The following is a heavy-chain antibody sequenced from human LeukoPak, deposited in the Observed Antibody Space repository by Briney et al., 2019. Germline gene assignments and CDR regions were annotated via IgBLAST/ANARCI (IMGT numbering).Heavy chain of an antibody. D-gene: IGHD3-22*01. J-gene: IGHJ6*03. CDR1: GGSISSYY. CDR3: ARHSSGYPNYYYFYMDI. V-gene: IGHV4-59*08. CDR2: IHSSGST. Sequence: SETLSLTCTVSGGSISSYYWSWIRQPPGKGLEWIGYIHSSGSTNYNPSLKSRVTLSADTSKNQFSLRLSSVTAADTALYYCARHSSGYPNYYYFYMDIWGKGATVSVSS.